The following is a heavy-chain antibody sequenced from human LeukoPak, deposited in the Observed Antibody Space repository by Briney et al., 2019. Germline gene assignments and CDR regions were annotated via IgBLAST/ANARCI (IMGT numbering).Heavy chain of an antibody. J-gene: IGHJ4*02. Sequence: PGGSLTLSCAASGFSFTNAWMSWVRQAPGRGLEWVGLVKSKTEGGTTGYAAPVKGTFTISRDDSKNTVYLQMNSLKTGDAAVYYCTTGYGSGNACDYWGQGTLVTVSS. V-gene: IGHV3-15*01. D-gene: IGHD3-10*01. CDR2: VKSKTEGGTT. CDR3: TTGYGSGNACDY. CDR1: GFSFTNAW.